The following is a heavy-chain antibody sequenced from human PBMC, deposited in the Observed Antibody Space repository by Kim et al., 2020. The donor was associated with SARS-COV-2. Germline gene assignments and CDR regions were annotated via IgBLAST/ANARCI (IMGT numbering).Heavy chain of an antibody. CDR3: ARGWFLGGSGSHYFDY. J-gene: IGHJ4*02. Sequence: SGKGQLPISRENAKNSLYLQMNSLRAEDTAVYYCARGWFLGGSGSHYFDYWGQGTLVTVSS. D-gene: IGHD3-10*01. V-gene: IGHV3-11*01.